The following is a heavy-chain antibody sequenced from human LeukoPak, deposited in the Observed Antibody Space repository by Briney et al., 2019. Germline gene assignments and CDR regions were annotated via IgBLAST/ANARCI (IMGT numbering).Heavy chain of an antibody. J-gene: IGHJ6*03. CDR2: IRSKAYGGTT. D-gene: IGHD5-12*01. CDR3: ARVLGYSGYDRVYYYYYMDV. Sequence: PGGSLRLSCTASGFTFGDYAMSWFRQAPGKGLEWVGFIRSKAYGGTTEYAASVKGRFTISRDDSKSIAYLQMNSLRAEDTAVYYCARVLGYSGYDRVYYYYYMDVWGKGTTVTISS. V-gene: IGHV3-49*03. CDR1: GFTFGDYA.